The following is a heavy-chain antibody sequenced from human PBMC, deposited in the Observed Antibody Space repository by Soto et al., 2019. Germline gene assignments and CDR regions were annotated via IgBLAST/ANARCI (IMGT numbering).Heavy chain of an antibody. D-gene: IGHD2-21*02. CDR3: ARGNCGGADCYRGTMDV. J-gene: IGHJ6*04. CDR1: GFTFSSYW. CDR2: IKSDGSIT. Sequence: EVLLVESGGGLVQPGGSLRLSCAASGFTFSSYWMHWVRQDPGKGLMWVARIKSDGSITAYAGSAKGRFTVSRDNAKNTVYLQMNTLRPEDTAVYYCARGNCGGADCYRGTMDVWGTGTTVTVS. V-gene: IGHV3-74*01.